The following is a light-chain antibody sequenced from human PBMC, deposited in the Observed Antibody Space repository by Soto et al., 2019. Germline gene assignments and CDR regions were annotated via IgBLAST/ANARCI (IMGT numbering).Light chain of an antibody. Sequence: EVVMRQSPATLSVSPGEGATLSCRASQSVSRYLAWYQQKPGQAPRLIIYDTYYRATGIPATFSGSGSGTDFTLTISSLQSEDFAVYYCQQYNNWPPETFGQGTKVDIK. CDR3: QQYNNWPPET. J-gene: IGKJ1*01. CDR1: QSVSRY. CDR2: DTY. V-gene: IGKV3D-15*01.